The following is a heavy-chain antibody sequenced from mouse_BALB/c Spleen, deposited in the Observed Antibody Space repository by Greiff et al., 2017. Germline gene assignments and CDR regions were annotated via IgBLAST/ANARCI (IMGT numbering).Heavy chain of an antibody. CDR2: ISSGSSTI. V-gene: IGHV5-17*02. J-gene: IGHJ4*01. Sequence: EVQLQESGGGLVQPGGSRKLSCAASGFTFSSFGMHWVRQAPEKGLEWVAYISSGSSTIYYADTVKGRFTISRDNPKNTLFLQMTSLRSEDTAMYYCARSPARGYAMDYWGQGTSVTVSS. CDR1: GFTFSSFG. CDR3: ARSPARGYAMDY.